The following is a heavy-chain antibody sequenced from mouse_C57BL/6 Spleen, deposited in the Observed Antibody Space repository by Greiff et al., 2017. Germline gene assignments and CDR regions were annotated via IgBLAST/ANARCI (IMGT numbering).Heavy chain of an antibody. V-gene: IGHV1-80*01. CDR2: IYPGDGDT. Sequence: VQLVESGAELVKPGASVKISCKASGYAFSSYWMNWVKQRPGQGLEWIGQIYPGDGDTNYNGKFQGKATLTADKSSSTAYMQLSSLTSEDSAVYFGARKDLLGYAMDYWGQGTSVTVSS. D-gene: IGHD2-1*01. CDR1: GYAFSSYW. J-gene: IGHJ4*01. CDR3: ARKDLLGYAMDY.